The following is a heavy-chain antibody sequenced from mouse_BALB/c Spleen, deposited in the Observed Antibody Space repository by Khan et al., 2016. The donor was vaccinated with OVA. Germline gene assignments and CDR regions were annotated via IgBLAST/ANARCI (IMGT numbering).Heavy chain of an antibody. J-gene: IGHJ1*01. D-gene: IGHD1-1*01. CDR2: IRNKANGYTT. V-gene: IGHV7-3*02. Sequence: EVELVESGGGLVQPGGSLRLSCATTGFTFTDYYMSWVRQPPGKALEWLGFIRNKANGYTTEYSASVKGRFTISRDNSQSIVYLQMNTLRAEDNATYYWSRETVVDIYWYLDVWGAGTTVTVSS. CDR3: SRETVVDIYWYLDV. CDR1: GFTFTDYY.